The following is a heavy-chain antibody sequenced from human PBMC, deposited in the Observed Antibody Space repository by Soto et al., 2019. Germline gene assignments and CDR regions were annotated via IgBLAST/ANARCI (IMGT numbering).Heavy chain of an antibody. V-gene: IGHV1-18*01. CDR2: ISAYNGNT. D-gene: IGHD2-15*01. CDR1: GYTFTSYG. J-gene: IGHJ3*02. Sequence: QVQLVQSGAEVKKPGASVKVSCKASGYTFTSYGISWVRQAPGQGLEWMGWISAYNGNTKYAQKLQGRVTMTTDTSTSTAYMELRSLRSDDTAVYYCERDVLIVVVVAATYDDAFDIWGQGTMVTVSS. CDR3: ERDVLIVVVVAATYDDAFDI.